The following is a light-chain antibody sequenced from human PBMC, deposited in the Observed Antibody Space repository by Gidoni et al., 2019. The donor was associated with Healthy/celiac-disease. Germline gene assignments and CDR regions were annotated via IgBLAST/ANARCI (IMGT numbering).Light chain of an antibody. CDR2: AAS. CDR3: QQSYSTPRT. CDR1: QSSSIY. Sequence: DIQMTQSPSSLSASVGDRVTITCRASQSSSIYFSWYQQKPGKAPKLLIYAASSLQRGVPSRFSGSGSGTDFTLTISSLQPEDFATYYCQQSYSTPRTFGQXTKVEIK. V-gene: IGKV1-39*01. J-gene: IGKJ1*01.